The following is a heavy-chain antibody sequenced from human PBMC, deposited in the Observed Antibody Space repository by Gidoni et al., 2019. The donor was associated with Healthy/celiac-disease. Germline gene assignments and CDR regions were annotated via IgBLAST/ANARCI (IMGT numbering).Heavy chain of an antibody. CDR2: IYYSGST. CDR3: ARAGTVVTPLYFDL. CDR1: GGSISSYY. Sequence: QVQLQESGPGLVKPSETLSLTCTVSGGSISSYYWSWIRQPPGKGLEWIGYIYYSGSTNYNPSLKSRVTISVDTSKNQFSLKLSSVTAADTAVYYCARAGTVVTPLYFDLWGRGTLVTVSS. D-gene: IGHD2-21*02. J-gene: IGHJ2*01. V-gene: IGHV4-59*01.